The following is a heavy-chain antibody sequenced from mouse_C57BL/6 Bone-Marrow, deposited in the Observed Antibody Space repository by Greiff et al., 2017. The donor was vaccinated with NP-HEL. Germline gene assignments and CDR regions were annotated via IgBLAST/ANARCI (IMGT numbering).Heavy chain of an antibody. D-gene: IGHD6-2*01. V-gene: IGHV8-12*01. CDR1: GFSLSTSGMG. Sequence: QVTLKESGPGILQSSQTLSLTCSFSGFSLSTSGMGVSWIRQPSGKGLEWLAHIYWDDAKRNNPSLKSRLTISKDTSRNQVFLKITSVDTADTATYYCARRDPNSLGYFDVWGTGTTVTVSS. CDR2: IYWDDAK. CDR3: ARRDPNSLGYFDV. J-gene: IGHJ1*03.